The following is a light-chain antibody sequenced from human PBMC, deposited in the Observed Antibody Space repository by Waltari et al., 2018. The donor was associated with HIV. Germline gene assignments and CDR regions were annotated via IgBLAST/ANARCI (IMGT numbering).Light chain of an antibody. CDR3: QQYNDRPPWT. V-gene: IGKV3D-15*01. CDR1: QSVRGH. Sequence: EIVMTQSPATLSVSPGERATLSCRASQSVRGHLAWYQQKPGQAPRLLIYGASTRATGVPANFNGNGSGTEFTLTISSLQSEDFAVYYCQQYNDRPPWTFGQGTTVEIK. J-gene: IGKJ1*01. CDR2: GAS.